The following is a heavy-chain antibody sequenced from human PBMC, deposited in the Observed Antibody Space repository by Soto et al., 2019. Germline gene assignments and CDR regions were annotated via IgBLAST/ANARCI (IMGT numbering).Heavy chain of an antibody. CDR3: AGSPYGDYATFNY. Sequence: PSETLSLTCTVSGGSISGYYWIWIRQPPGKGLEWIGYMYNSGSTNYNPALKSRVTISVDTSKNQFSLKLSSVTAADTAVYYCAGSPYGDYATFNYWGQGTLVPVSP. J-gene: IGHJ4*02. V-gene: IGHV4-59*08. CDR1: GGSISGYY. D-gene: IGHD4-17*01. CDR2: MYNSGST.